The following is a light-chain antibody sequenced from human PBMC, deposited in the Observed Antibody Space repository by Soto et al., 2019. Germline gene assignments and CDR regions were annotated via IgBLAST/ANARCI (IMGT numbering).Light chain of an antibody. Sequence: QSVLTQPASVSGSPGQSITISCTGSSSDVGGHNHVSWYQQHPGKAPKLMIYEVSNRPSGVSNRFSGSKSGNTASLTISGIQAEDEADYYCNSYTSSSTHVFGTGTKVTVL. J-gene: IGLJ1*01. CDR2: EVS. V-gene: IGLV2-14*01. CDR1: SSDVGGHNH. CDR3: NSYTSSSTHV.